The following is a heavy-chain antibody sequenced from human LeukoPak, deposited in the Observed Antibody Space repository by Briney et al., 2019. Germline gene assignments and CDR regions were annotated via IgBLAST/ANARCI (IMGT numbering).Heavy chain of an antibody. J-gene: IGHJ6*02. CDR1: GGTFSSYA. V-gene: IGHV1-69*04. CDR3: ARDRPGPVVPADHYYYYYGMDV. D-gene: IGHD2-2*01. CDR2: IIPIFGIA. Sequence: GASVTVSCKASGGTFSSYAISWVRQAPGQGLEWMGRIIPIFGIANYAQKFQGRVTITADKSTSTAYMELSSLRSEDTAVYYCARDRPGPVVPADHYYYYYGMDVWGQGTTATVSS.